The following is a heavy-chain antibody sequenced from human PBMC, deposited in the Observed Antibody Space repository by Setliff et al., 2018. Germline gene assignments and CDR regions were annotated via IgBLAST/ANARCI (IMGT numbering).Heavy chain of an antibody. CDR3: ARSRTIAVKGGVFAV. V-gene: IGHV4-31*03. Sequence: SETLSLTCIVSGASITSDAYYWSWVRQHPGKGLEWIGYIYYSGSTYYNPSLESRVTISLDSSKNQFSLELHSVTAADTAVYYCARSRTIAVKGGVFAVWGRGTLVTVS. D-gene: IGHD6-19*01. J-gene: IGHJ2*01. CDR1: GASITSDAYY. CDR2: IYYSGST.